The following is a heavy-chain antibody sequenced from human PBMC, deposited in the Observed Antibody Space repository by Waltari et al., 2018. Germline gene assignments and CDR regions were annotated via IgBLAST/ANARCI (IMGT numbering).Heavy chain of an antibody. J-gene: IGHJ4*02. CDR3: ARGAYYDILTGYYDY. V-gene: IGHV4-59*11. D-gene: IGHD3-9*01. Sequence: QVQLQESGPGLVKPSETLSLTCTVSGGSISSHYWSWIRQPPGKGLEWIGYIDDSGSTNYNPSLKSRVTISVDTSKNQFSLKLSSVTAADTAVYYCARGAYYDILTGYYDYWGQGTLVTVSS. CDR2: IDDSGST. CDR1: GGSISSHY.